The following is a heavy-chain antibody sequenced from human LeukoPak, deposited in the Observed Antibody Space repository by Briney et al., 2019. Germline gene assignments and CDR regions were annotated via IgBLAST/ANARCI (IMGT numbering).Heavy chain of an antibody. CDR2: INSRSSSI. CDR1: GFTFSSYS. V-gene: IGHV3-21*01. J-gene: IGHJ4*02. Sequence: GGSLRLSCAASGFTFSSYSMNWLRHALGRGLVWLSSINSRSSSIYYGDSVKGRFTISRDNANNSLYLRMNSLRAEDTAVYFCARGGATLYYFDYWGQGTLVTVSS. D-gene: IGHD1-26*01. CDR3: ARGGATLYYFDY.